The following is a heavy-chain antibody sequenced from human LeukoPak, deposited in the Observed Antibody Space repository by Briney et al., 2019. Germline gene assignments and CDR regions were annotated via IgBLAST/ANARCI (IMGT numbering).Heavy chain of an antibody. V-gene: IGHV3-53*01. D-gene: IGHD3-3*02. J-gene: IGHJ6*02. CDR1: GYTFTSYG. CDR2: IYSGGST. CDR3: ARDLTVLDYYYYGMDV. Sequence: SCKASGYTFTSYGISWVRQAPGKGLEWVSVIYSGGSTYYADSVKGRFTISRDNSKNTLYLQMNSLRAEDTAVYYCARDLTVLDYYYYGMDVWGQGTTVTVSS.